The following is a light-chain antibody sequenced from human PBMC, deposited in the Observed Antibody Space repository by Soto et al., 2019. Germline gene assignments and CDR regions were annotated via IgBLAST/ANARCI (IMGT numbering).Light chain of an antibody. CDR2: DAS. CDR1: QSVSSSS. CDR3: HQYGTSPQT. J-gene: IGKJ1*01. Sequence: EIVLTQSPGTLSLSPGERATLSCRASQSVSSSSLAWYQQTPGQAPRLLIYDASSRATGIPDRFSGSGSGTDFTLTINRLEPEDFAVYYCHQYGTSPQTIGQGTKV. V-gene: IGKV3-20*01.